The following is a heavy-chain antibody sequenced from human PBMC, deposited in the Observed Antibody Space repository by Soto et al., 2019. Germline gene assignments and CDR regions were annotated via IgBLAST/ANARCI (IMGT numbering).Heavy chain of an antibody. J-gene: IGHJ6*02. CDR3: ASVTRTCISTSCYRYYYGMDV. CDR1: GGSIISGRYC. V-gene: IGHV4-61*01. CDR2: MYHTGTT. Sequence: PSETLSLTCTVSGGSIISGRYCWTWIRQPPGKGLEWIGHMYHTGTTNYNPSLKSRVTISVDTSKNQFSLKLSSVTAADTAVYYCASVTRTCISTSCYRYYYGMDVWGQGTTVTVSS. D-gene: IGHD2-2*02.